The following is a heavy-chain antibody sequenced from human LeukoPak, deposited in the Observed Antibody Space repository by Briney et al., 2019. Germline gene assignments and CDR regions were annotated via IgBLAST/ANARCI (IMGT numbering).Heavy chain of an antibody. CDR2: VSGSGGST. J-gene: IGHJ4*02. CDR3: ARTKEMASISYFDS. Sequence: SGGSLRLSCAASGFTFSSYAMSWVRQAPGKGLEWVSSVSGSGGSTYYADSVKGRFTISRDNSKNTLYLQMNSLRAEDTAVYYCARTKEMASISYFDSWGQGTLVTVSS. V-gene: IGHV3-23*01. CDR1: GFTFSSYA. D-gene: IGHD5-24*01.